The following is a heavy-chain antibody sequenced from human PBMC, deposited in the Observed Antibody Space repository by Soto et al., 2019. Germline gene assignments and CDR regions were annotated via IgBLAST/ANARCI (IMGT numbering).Heavy chain of an antibody. J-gene: IGHJ4*02. V-gene: IGHV1-3*01. CDR2: INAGNGNT. CDR1: GYTFTSYA. Sequence: ASVKVSCKASGYTFTSYAMHWVRQAPGQRLEWMGWINAGNGNTKYSQKFQGRVTTTRDTSASTAYMELSSLRSEDTAVYYCARATSYDFWSGYTYWGQGTLVTVSS. D-gene: IGHD3-3*01. CDR3: ARATSYDFWSGYTY.